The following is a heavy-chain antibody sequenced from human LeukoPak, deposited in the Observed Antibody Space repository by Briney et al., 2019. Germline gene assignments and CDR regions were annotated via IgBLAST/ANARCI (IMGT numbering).Heavy chain of an antibody. D-gene: IGHD2-21*02. CDR3: AALSRGGDCY. J-gene: IGHJ4*02. V-gene: IGHV4-34*01. CDR2: INHSGST. CDR1: GGSFRGYY. Sequence: SETLSLTCAVHGGSFRGYYWSGIRQPPGKGLEGMGEINHSGSTNYNPSVKSRVTISVDTSKNQFSLKLSSVTAADTAVYYCAALSRGGDCYWSQGTLVTVSS.